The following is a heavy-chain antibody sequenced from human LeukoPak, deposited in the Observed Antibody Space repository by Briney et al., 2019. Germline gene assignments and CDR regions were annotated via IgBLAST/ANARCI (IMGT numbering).Heavy chain of an antibody. V-gene: IGHV3-48*01. CDR3: ARALNYYGSGSHYYFDY. CDR1: GFTFSSYS. CDR2: ISSSSSTI. Sequence: GGSLRLSCAASGFTFSSYSMNWVRQAPGKGLEWVSYISSSSSTIYYADSVKGRFTISRDNAKNSLYLQMNSLRAEDTAVYYCARALNYYGSGSHYYFDYWGQGTLVTVSS. J-gene: IGHJ4*02. D-gene: IGHD3-10*01.